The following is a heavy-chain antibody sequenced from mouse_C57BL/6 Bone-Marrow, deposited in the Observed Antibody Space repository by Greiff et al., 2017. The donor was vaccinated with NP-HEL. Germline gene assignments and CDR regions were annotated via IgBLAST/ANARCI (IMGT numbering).Heavy chain of an antibody. V-gene: IGHV5-4*01. CDR1: GFTFSSYA. CDR2: ISDGGSYT. Sequence: EVHLVESGGGLVKPGGSLKLSCAASGFTFSSYAMSWVRQTPEKRLEWVATISDGGSYTYYPDNAKNNLYLQMSHLKSEDTAMYYCARAGGRYYYAMDYWGQGTSVTVSS. D-gene: IGHD3-3*01. CDR3: ARAGGRYYYAMDY. J-gene: IGHJ4*01.